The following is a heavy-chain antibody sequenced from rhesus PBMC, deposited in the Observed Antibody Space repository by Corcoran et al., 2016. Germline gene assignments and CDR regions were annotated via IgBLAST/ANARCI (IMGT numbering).Heavy chain of an antibody. D-gene: IGHD4-35*01. Sequence: QVQLQESGPGLVKPSETLSLTCAVSGGSFSSYWWGWIRQPPGKGLEWIGSIYGSGGTPEAIPSLNSRATISRGTSKTQFSLKLSSVTAADTAVYYCARRGHDYGNYRFDVWGPGVLVTVSS. CDR2: IYGSGGTP. CDR3: ARRGHDYGNYRFDV. V-gene: IGHV4-160*01. J-gene: IGHJ5-1*01. CDR1: GGSFSSYW.